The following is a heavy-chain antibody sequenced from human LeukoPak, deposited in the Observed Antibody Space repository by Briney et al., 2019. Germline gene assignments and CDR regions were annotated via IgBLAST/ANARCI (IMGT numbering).Heavy chain of an antibody. J-gene: IGHJ5*02. D-gene: IGHD3-16*02. CDR3: ARDNSVGDIAWWFDP. CDR2: INPSGSST. CDR1: GYSFTSHY. V-gene: IGHV1-46*01. Sequence: ASVKVSYKASGYSFTSHYMHWVRQAPGQGLEWLGLINPSGSSTLYAQKFQGRVTMTRDMSTTTDYKELSSLRSEDTAVYYCARDNSVGDIAWWFDPWGQGTLVTVSS.